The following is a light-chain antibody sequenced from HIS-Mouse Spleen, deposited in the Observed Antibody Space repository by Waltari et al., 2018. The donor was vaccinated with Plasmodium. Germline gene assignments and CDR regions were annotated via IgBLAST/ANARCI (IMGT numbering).Light chain of an antibody. CDR3: QRRSNWPRVLT. J-gene: IGKJ4*01. Sequence: LTQSPATLSLSPGERATPSCRASQSVSSYLAWYQQKPGQVPRLLIYDASSRTTGIPARFSGSGSGTDFTLTISSLEPEDVAVYYCQRRSNWPRVLTFGGGTKVEIK. CDR1: QSVSSY. CDR2: DAS. V-gene: IGKV3-11*01.